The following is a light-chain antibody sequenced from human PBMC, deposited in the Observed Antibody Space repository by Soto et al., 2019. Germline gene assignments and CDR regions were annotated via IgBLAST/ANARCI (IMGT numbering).Light chain of an antibody. CDR2: KAS. Sequence: DIQLTQSPSTLSASVGDRVTITCRASQTINSWLAWYQQKPGKAPKVLIYKASSLESGVPSRFSGRGSGTDFTLTISSLQPDDFATYYCQQSNTYPITFGQGTRLAIK. V-gene: IGKV1-5*03. CDR1: QTINSW. CDR3: QQSNTYPIT. J-gene: IGKJ5*01.